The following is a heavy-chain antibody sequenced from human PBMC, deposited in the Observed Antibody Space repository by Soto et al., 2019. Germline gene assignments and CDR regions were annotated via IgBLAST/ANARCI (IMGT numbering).Heavy chain of an antibody. Sequence: GGSLRLSCAASGFTFSSYSMNWVRQAPGKGLEWVSSISSSSYIYYADSVKGRFTISRDNAKNSLYLQMNSLRAEDTAVYYCAKEHYGDYAPGYWGQGTLVTVSS. D-gene: IGHD4-17*01. J-gene: IGHJ4*02. CDR1: GFTFSSYS. V-gene: IGHV3-21*01. CDR3: AKEHYGDYAPGY. CDR2: ISSSSYI.